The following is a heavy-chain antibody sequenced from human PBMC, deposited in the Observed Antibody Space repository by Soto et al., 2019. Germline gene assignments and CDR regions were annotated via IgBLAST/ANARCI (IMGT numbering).Heavy chain of an antibody. V-gene: IGHV3-11*06. CDR2: INHGSSFT. J-gene: IGHJ6*02. CDR3: ARVTFGARGFYGLDV. D-gene: IGHD3-16*01. CDR1: GFTFSDYY. Sequence: PGGSLRLSCAASGFTFSDYYMTWIRQAPGKGLEWIAYINHGSSFTNFADSVKGRFTISRDNAKNSLYLQMNSLRAEDTAVYYCARVTFGARGFYGLDVWGQGTTVTVYS.